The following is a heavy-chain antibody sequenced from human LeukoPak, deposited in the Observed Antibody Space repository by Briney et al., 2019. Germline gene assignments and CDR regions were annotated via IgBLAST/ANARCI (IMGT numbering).Heavy chain of an antibody. V-gene: IGHV3-23*01. CDR1: GFTFSSYA. Sequence: PGGSLRLSCAAPGFTFSSYAMSWVRQAPGKGLEWVSAISGSGGSTYYADSVKGRFTISRDNSKNTLYLQMNSLRAEDTAVYYCASSSSGYYNWFDPWAREPWSPSPQ. CDR2: ISGSGGST. D-gene: IGHD3-22*01. J-gene: IGHJ5*02. CDR3: ASSSSGYYNWFDP.